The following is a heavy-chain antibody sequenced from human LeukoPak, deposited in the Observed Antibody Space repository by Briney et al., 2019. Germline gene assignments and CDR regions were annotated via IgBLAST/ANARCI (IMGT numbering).Heavy chain of an antibody. J-gene: IGHJ4*02. V-gene: IGHV3-7*05. Sequence: PGGSLGLSWGASGFTFNRYWMSGGRQAPGKGREGVANIKQDGSEKYYVDSLKGRFTISRDNAKNSLYLQINSLRAQDTAVYYCARDRDSYCGGDCYPYYFDYCGQGTLVTVSS. CDR1: GFTFNRYW. D-gene: IGHD2-21*02. CDR3: ARDRDSYCGGDCYPYYFDY. CDR2: IKQDGSEK.